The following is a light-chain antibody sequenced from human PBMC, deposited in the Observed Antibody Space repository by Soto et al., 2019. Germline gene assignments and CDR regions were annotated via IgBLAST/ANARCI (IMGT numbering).Light chain of an antibody. CDR1: SSDVGGYNY. J-gene: IGLJ2*01. Sequence: QSALTQPRSVSGSPGQSVTISCTGTSSDVGGYNYVSWYQQHPGKAPKLMIYTVSKRPSGVPDRFSGSKSGNTASLTISGLQAEDEAAYYCCSYAGSYVVFGGGTKLTVL. CDR2: TVS. CDR3: CSYAGSYVV. V-gene: IGLV2-11*01.